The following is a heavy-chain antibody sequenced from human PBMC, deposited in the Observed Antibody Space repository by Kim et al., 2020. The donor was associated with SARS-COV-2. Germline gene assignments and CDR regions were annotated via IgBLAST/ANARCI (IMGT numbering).Heavy chain of an antibody. CDR2: ISYDGSNK. V-gene: IGHV3-30*03. Sequence: GGSLRLSCAASGFTFSSYGMHWVRQAPGKGLEWVAVISYDGSNKYYADSVKGRFTISRDNSKNTLYLQMNSLRAEDTAVYYCASNFPERWLQLLSRNYYYYGMDVWGQGTTVTVSS. CDR1: GFTFSSYG. J-gene: IGHJ6*02. D-gene: IGHD5-12*01. CDR3: ASNFPERWLQLLSRNYYYYGMDV.